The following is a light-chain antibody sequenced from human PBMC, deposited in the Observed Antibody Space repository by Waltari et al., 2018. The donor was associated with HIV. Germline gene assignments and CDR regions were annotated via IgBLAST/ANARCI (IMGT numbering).Light chain of an antibody. CDR2: GNT. CDR1: RSHIGAGYD. CDR3: QSYDRSLSGGV. V-gene: IGLV1-40*01. J-gene: IGLJ7*01. Sequence: QSVLTQPPSVSGAPGQTVTISCTGSRSHIGAGYDIHWYQPLPGRAPKLLIYGNTNRPSGVPDRFSGSQSGTSASLVITGLQAEDEADYYCQSYDRSLSGGVFGGGTRLTVL.